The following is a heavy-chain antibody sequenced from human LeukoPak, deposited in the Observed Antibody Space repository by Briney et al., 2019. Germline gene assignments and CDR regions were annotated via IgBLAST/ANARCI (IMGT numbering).Heavy chain of an antibody. CDR2: MNPNSGNT. Sequence: ASVKVSCKASGYTFTSYDINWVRQATGQGLEWMGWMNPNSGNTGYAQKLQGRVTMTTDTSTSTAYMELRSLRSDDTAVYYCARDSYYDFWSGYYTFDYWGQGTLVTVSS. D-gene: IGHD3-3*01. CDR1: GYTFTSYD. V-gene: IGHV1-8*01. J-gene: IGHJ4*02. CDR3: ARDSYYDFWSGYYTFDY.